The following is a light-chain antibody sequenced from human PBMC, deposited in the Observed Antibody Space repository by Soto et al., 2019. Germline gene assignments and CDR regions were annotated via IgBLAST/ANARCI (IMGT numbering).Light chain of an antibody. CDR1: SSNIGAGSY. J-gene: IGLJ1*01. CDR3: QSYDSSMSGYV. Sequence: QSVLTQLPSVSGAPGQRVTISCTRSSSNIGAGSYVHWYQQLPGKVPKVLIYGNSYRPSGVPDRFSGSKSGTSASLAITGLQAEDEADYYCQSYDSSMSGYVFGIGTKLTVL. CDR2: GNS. V-gene: IGLV1-40*01.